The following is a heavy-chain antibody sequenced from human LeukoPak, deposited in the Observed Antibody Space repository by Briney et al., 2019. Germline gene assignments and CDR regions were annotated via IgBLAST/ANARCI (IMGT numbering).Heavy chain of an antibody. CDR2: INPNSGGT. CDR1: GYTFSVYY. Sequence: ASVTVSCKASGYTFSVYYIHWVRQAPGQGLEWMGWINPNSGGTNYAQTFQGRVTMTRDTSITTVYMELSRLRSDDTAVYYCARDQGYGGNSIWFDPWGQGTLVTVSS. J-gene: IGHJ5*02. V-gene: IGHV1-2*02. CDR3: ARDQGYGGNSIWFDP. D-gene: IGHD4-23*01.